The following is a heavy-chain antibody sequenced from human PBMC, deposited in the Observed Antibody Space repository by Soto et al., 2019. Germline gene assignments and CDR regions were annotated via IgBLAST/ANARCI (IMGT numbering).Heavy chain of an antibody. J-gene: IGHJ4*02. Sequence: QVQLVQSGAEVKKRGASVKVSCKASGYMFNSYGMSWLRQAPGQGLEWLGWISGYNGKTDLAQKFQGRFTRTTEATTNTVYMELTRLRFDDMAMYYCARDETYTAGWYFEHWGQGTLVTVPS. CDR2: ISGYNGKT. D-gene: IGHD6-19*01. CDR3: ARDETYTAGWYFEH. V-gene: IGHV1-18*03. CDR1: GYMFNSYG.